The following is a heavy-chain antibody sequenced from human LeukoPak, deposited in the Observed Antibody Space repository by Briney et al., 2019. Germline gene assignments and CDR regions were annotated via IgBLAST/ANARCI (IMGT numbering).Heavy chain of an antibody. V-gene: IGHV3-23*01. CDR1: GFTFSSYA. Sequence: GGSLRLSCAASGFTFSSYAMSWVRQAPGKGLEWVSAISGSGGSTYYADSVKGRFTISRDNSKNTLYLQMNSLRAEDTAVYYCAKDYDGGWWEQYFDYWGQGTLVTVSS. CDR3: AKDYDGGWWEQYFDY. J-gene: IGHJ4*02. CDR2: ISGSGGST. D-gene: IGHD1/OR15-1a*01.